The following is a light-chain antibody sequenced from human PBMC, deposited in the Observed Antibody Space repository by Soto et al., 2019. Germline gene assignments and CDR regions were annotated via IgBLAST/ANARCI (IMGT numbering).Light chain of an antibody. CDR3: QQYGSSPLT. J-gene: IGKJ4*01. V-gene: IGKV3-20*01. CDR2: GSS. CDR1: QSVSSSY. Sequence: EIVLTQSPGTLSLSPGERATLSCRASQSVSSSYLARYQQKPGQAPRLLIYGSSSRATGIPDRFSGSGSGTHFTLTISRLEPEDFAVYYCQQYGSSPLTFGGGTKVEIK.